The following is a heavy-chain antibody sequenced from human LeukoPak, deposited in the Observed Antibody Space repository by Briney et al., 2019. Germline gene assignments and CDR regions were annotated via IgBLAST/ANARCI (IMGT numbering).Heavy chain of an antibody. D-gene: IGHD2-2*01. CDR1: GFTFSDYS. J-gene: IGHJ4*02. CDR3: ARCLVTAGITDFFDS. Sequence: PGGSLRLSCTASGFTFSDYSMSWVRQAPGAGLEWVSAISPAGDSTTDADSVKGRFTISRDNSKSTLYLQMNGLTAEDTALYYCARCLVTAGITDFFDSWGQGTLVSVSS. V-gene: IGHV3-23*01. CDR2: ISPAGDST.